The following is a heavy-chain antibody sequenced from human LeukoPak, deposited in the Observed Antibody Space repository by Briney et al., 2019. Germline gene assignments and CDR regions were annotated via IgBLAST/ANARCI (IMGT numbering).Heavy chain of an antibody. CDR3: ARQDYDSSGYYSLNYFDY. J-gene: IGHJ4*02. CDR1: GGSISSSTYY. CDR2: IYYSGST. D-gene: IGHD3-22*01. Sequence: PSETLSLTCTVSGGSISSSTYYWGWIRQPPVKGLEWIGSIYYSGSTYYNPSLKCRVTISVDTSKNHFSLKLSSVPAADTAVYYCARQDYDSSGYYSLNYFDYWGQGTLVTVSS. V-gene: IGHV4-39*01.